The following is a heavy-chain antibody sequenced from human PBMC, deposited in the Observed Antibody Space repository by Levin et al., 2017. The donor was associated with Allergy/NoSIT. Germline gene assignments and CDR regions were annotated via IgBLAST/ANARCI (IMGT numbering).Heavy chain of an antibody. CDR3: ARVAGYSYGYYFDY. D-gene: IGHD5-18*01. J-gene: IGHJ4*02. Sequence: SQTLSLTCAVSGGSISSGGYSWSWIRQPPGKGLEWIGNIYLSGSTNDNPSLKSRVTMSVDRSKTQFSLKLTYVTAADSAVYYGARVAGYSYGYYFDYWGPGTLVTVSS. CDR2: IYLSGST. V-gene: IGHV4-30-2*01. CDR1: GGSISSGGYS.